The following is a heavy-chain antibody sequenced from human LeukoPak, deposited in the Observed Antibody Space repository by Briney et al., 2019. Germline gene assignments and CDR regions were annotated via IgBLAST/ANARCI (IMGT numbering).Heavy chain of an antibody. CDR2: IRSKAYGGTT. J-gene: IGHJ5*02. V-gene: IGHV3-49*04. CDR1: GFTFGDYA. Sequence: GGSLRLSCTASGFTFGDYATTWVRQAPGKGLEWVGFIRSKAYGGTTEYAASVKGRFTISRDDSKSIAYLQMNSLKTEDTAVYYCTRSGSGGSCFSCWFDPWGQGTLVTVSS. CDR3: TRSGSGGSCFSCWFDP. D-gene: IGHD2-15*01.